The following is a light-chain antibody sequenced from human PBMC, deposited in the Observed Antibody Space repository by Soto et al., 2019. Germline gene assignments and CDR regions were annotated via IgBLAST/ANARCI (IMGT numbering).Light chain of an antibody. Sequence: EIVLTQSPGTLSLSPGERATLSCRASRSVSSSYIAWYQHKVGQAPRLLMYRTSSRATGIPDRFSGSGSGTDFTLTISRLEPEDFAVYYCQQYDSSPYTFGPGTKLEIK. CDR1: RSVSSSY. V-gene: IGKV3-20*01. CDR2: RTS. J-gene: IGKJ2*01. CDR3: QQYDSSPYT.